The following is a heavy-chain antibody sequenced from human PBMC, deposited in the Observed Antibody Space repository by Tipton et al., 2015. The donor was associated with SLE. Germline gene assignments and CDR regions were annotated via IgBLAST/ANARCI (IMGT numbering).Heavy chain of an antibody. Sequence: SLRLSCAASEFTFSSYEMNWVRQAPGKGLEWLSYISGSGSTIYYADSVKGRFTISRDNANNSLYLQMNSLRAEDTAVYYCAIPADSGSYLDAFDIWGQGTMVTVSS. D-gene: IGHD1-26*01. CDR1: EFTFSSYE. CDR3: AIPADSGSYLDAFDI. V-gene: IGHV3-48*03. CDR2: ISGSGSTI. J-gene: IGHJ3*02.